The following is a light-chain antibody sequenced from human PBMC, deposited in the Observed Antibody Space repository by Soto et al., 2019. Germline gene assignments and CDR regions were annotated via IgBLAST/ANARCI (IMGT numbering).Light chain of an antibody. CDR1: QSFSGTY. CDR2: AAS. V-gene: IGKV3-20*01. Sequence: EIVLTQSPGTLSLSPGERATLSCRASQSFSGTYLAWYQQKPGQAPRLLIYAASTRATGIPDRFSGSGSGTDFTLTISRLDPEDFAVYYCQQYGSSPRITFGQGTRLEIK. CDR3: QQYGSSPRIT. J-gene: IGKJ5*01.